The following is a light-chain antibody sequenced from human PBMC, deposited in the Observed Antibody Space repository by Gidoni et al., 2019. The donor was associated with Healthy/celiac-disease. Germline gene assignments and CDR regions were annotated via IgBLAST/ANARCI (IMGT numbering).Light chain of an antibody. Sequence: DIVMTQSPDSLAVSLGERATINCKSSQSVLYSSNNKNYLAWYQQKSGQPPKLLIYWASTRESGVPDRFSGSGSGTDFTLTISSLQAEDVAVYYCQQYYSTPWTFXXXTKVEIK. V-gene: IGKV4-1*01. J-gene: IGKJ1*01. CDR2: WAS. CDR3: QQYYSTPWT. CDR1: QSVLYSSNNKNY.